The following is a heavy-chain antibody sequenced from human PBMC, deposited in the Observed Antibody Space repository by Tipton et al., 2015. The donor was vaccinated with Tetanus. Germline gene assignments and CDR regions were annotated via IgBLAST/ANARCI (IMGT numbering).Heavy chain of an antibody. CDR3: ARAPNRTSRAYDL. J-gene: IGHJ5*02. V-gene: IGHV1-69*01. CDR2: ITPIFGTT. Sequence: QLVQSGAEMKKPGSSVKVSCKASGGTFSNYALSWVRQAPGQGLEWVGGITPIFGTTNSAPKFQGRVTITADESTNTAFMELSSLRSEATGVYYCARAPNRTSRAYDLWGQGTQITVSS. CDR1: GGTFSNYA. D-gene: IGHD1-14*01.